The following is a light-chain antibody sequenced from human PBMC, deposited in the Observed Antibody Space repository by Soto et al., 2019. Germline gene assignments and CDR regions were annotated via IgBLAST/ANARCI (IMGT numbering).Light chain of an antibody. CDR2: AAS. CDR3: QQYYSYPRT. Sequence: AIRMTQSPSSLSASTGDIVTITCRASQGISSYLAWYQQTPGKAPKLLIYAASTLQSGVPSRFSGSGSGTDFTLTISCLQSEDFATYYCQQYYSYPRTFGQGTKVEIK. V-gene: IGKV1-8*01. J-gene: IGKJ1*01. CDR1: QGISSY.